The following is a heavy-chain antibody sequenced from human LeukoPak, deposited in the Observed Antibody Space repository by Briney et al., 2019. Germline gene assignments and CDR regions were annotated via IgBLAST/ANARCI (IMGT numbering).Heavy chain of an antibody. CDR1: GFTFSSYG. V-gene: IGHV3-33*06. J-gene: IGHJ4*02. CDR3: AKAVSVATISTHFDC. CDR2: IWYDGSNK. Sequence: GGSLRLSCAASGFTFSSYGMHWVRQAPGKGLEWVAVIWYDGSNKYYADSVKGRFTISRDNSENTLYLQMNSLRAEDTAVYYCAKAVSVATISTHFDCWGQGTLVTVSS. D-gene: IGHD5-12*01.